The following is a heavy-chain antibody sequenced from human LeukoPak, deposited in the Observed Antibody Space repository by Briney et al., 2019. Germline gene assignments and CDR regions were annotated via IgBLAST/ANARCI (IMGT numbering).Heavy chain of an antibody. D-gene: IGHD3-22*01. CDR2: ISAYNGNT. CDR1: GYTFTSYG. J-gene: IGHJ3*02. Sequence: ASVKVSCKASGYTFTSYGISWVRQAPGQGLEWMGWISAYNGNTNYAQKLQGRVTMTTDTSTSTAYMELRSPRSDGTAVYYCARFYYDSSGYYWGHAFDIWGQGTMVTVSS. V-gene: IGHV1-18*01. CDR3: ARFYYDSSGYYWGHAFDI.